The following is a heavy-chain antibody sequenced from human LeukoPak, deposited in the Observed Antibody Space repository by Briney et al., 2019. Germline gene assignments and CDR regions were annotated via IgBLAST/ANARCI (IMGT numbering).Heavy chain of an antibody. CDR2: IYYSGST. CDR1: GGSISSGDYY. D-gene: IGHD1-26*01. Sequence: PSQTLSLTCTVSGGSISSGDYYWSWIRQPPGKGLEWIGYIYYSGSTYYNPSLKSRVSMSVDRSKNQFSLYLSSVTAADTAVYYCVRLVGATSQHFYWGQGTLVTVSS. V-gene: IGHV4-30-4*08. J-gene: IGHJ4*02. CDR3: VRLVGATSQHFY.